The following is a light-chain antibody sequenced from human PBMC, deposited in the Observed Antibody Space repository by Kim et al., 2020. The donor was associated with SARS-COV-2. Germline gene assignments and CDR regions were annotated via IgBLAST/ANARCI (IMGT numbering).Light chain of an antibody. Sequence: ASVEDRVTITCRASQCISNHLAWFQQRSGKAPKSLIFGASNLQSGVPSKFSGSRSGTDFTLTISSLQTEDFATYYCQQYDTYPHTFGQGTKVDIK. CDR3: QQYDTYPHT. V-gene: IGKV1-16*02. CDR1: QCISNH. J-gene: IGKJ2*01. CDR2: GAS.